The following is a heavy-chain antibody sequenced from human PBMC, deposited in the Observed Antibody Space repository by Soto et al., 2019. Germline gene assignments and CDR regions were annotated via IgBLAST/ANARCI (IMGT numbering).Heavy chain of an antibody. J-gene: IGHJ5*02. Sequence: GGSLRLSCAASGFTFSSYAMSWVRQAPGKGLEWVSGISNSGGSTYYADSVKGRFTMTRNTSISTAYMELSSLRSEDTAVYYCAREFQSWGQGTLVTVSS. CDR3: AREFQS. CDR1: GFTFSSYA. CDR2: ISNSGGST. V-gene: IGHV3-23*01.